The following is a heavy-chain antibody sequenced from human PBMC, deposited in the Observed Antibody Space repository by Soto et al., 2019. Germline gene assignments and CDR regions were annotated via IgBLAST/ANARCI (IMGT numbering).Heavy chain of an antibody. D-gene: IGHD6-19*01. V-gene: IGHV3-30*18. CDR2: ISYDGSNK. CDR3: AKDLRYSSGWEGFYFDY. Sequence: GGSLRFSCATSGFTFSSYGMQWVRQAPGKGLEWVAVISYDGSNKYYADSVKGRFTISRDNSKNTLYLQMNSLRAEDTAVYYCAKDLRYSSGWEGFYFDYWGQGTLVTVSS. CDR1: GFTFSSYG. J-gene: IGHJ4*02.